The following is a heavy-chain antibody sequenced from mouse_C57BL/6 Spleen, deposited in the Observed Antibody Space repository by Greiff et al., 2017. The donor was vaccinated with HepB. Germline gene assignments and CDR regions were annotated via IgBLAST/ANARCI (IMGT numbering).Heavy chain of an antibody. D-gene: IGHD2-1*01. V-gene: IGHV1-26*01. CDR1: GYTFTDYY. CDR2: INPNNGGT. J-gene: IGHJ2*01. CDR3: ARLGGNYDY. Sequence: VQLQQSGPELVKPGASVKISCKASGYTFTDYYMNWVKQSHGKSLEWIGDINPNNGGTSYNQKFKGKATLTVDKSSSTAYMELRSLTSEDSAVYYCARLGGNYDYWGQGTTLTVSS.